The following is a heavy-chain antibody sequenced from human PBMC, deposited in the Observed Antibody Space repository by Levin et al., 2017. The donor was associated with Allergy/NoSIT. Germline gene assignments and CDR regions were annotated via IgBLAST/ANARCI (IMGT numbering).Heavy chain of an antibody. D-gene: IGHD6-13*01. CDR2: IYYSGST. J-gene: IGHJ6*03. V-gene: IGHV4-59*01. CDR1: GGSISSYY. Sequence: SQTLSLTCTVSGGSISSYYWSWLRQPPGKGLEWIGYIYYSGSTNYNPSLKSRVTISVDTSKNQFSLKLSSVTAADTAVYYCARYSSSWTDYYYYYMDVWGKGTTVTVSS. CDR3: ARYSSSWTDYYYYYMDV.